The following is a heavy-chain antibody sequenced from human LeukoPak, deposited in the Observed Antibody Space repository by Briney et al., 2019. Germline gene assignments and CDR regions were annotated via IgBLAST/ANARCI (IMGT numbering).Heavy chain of an antibody. CDR2: IYYSGST. Sequence: SETLSLTCTVSGGSISSYYWSWIRQPPGKGLGWIGYIYYSGSTNYNPSLKSRVTISVDTSKNQFSLKLSSVTAADTAVYYCARLYGDYGVTRYGMDVWGQGTTVTVSS. J-gene: IGHJ6*02. V-gene: IGHV4-59*01. CDR1: GGSISSYY. CDR3: ARLYGDYGVTRYGMDV. D-gene: IGHD4-17*01.